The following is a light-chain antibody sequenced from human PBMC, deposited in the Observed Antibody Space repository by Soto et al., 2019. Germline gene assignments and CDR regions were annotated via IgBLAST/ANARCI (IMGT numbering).Light chain of an antibody. J-gene: IGKJ1*01. CDR2: DAY. CDR3: QPYNNWPQT. CDR1: QSLRSS. V-gene: IGKV3-15*01. Sequence: ETMMTQSPDTLSVSLGERSTLSCMASQSLRSSLAWYQQKPGQAPRLLIYDAYTRATGITARFSGSGSGTDFTLTISGLQSEDFAVYYCQPYNNWPQTVGQGTKVDIK.